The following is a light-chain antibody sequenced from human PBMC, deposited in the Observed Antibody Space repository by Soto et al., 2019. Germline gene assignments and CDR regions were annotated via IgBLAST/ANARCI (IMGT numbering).Light chain of an antibody. V-gene: IGKV3-15*01. J-gene: IGKJ1*01. Sequence: EIEMTQSPSTLSVSLGERATLSCRASQSVSSKLAWYQQKPGQAPRLKXYSESTRAIGIPARFSGSGSGTESTLTLTILRPEAFAVYNCQWQKNKTFWTFGQGTKVDI. CDR3: QWQKNKTFWT. CDR1: QSVSSK. CDR2: SES.